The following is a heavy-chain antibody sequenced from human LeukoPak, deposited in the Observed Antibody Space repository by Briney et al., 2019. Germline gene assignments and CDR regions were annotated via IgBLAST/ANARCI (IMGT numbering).Heavy chain of an antibody. J-gene: IGHJ4*02. CDR1: GGSISSGGYS. CDR2: IYHSGST. D-gene: IGHD6-6*01. CDR3: ARGIAARPAPDY. Sequence: SQTLSLTCAVSGGSISSGGYSWSWIRQPPGKGLEWIGYIYHSGSTYYNPSLKSRVTISVDRSKNQFALKLSSVTAADTAVYYCARGIAARPAPDYWGQGTLVTVSS. V-gene: IGHV4-30-2*01.